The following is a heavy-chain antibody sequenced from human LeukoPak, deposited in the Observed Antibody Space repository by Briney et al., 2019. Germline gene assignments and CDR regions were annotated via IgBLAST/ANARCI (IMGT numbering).Heavy chain of an antibody. CDR3: ARGRHDITMIVVVMTSVSYYLDV. J-gene: IGHJ6*03. D-gene: IGHD3-22*01. CDR2: INPSGST. CDR1: AFTFSNYW. V-gene: IGHV4-34*01. Sequence: GSLRLSCAASAFTFSNYWMSWVRQAPGKGLEWIGDINPSGSTYYNPSLKSRLTISVDTSKNQFSLKLRSVTAADTAVYYCARGRHDITMIVVVMTSVSYYLDVWGKGTTVTVS.